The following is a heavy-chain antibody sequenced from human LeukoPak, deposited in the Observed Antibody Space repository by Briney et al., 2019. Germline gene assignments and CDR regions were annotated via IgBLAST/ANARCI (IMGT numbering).Heavy chain of an antibody. CDR3: AKRDGYNSGPFDY. J-gene: IGHJ4*02. D-gene: IGHD5-24*01. Sequence: GGSLRLSCAASGFTFSDYYMSWIRQAPGKGLEWVAFIQSDGSDQYYADSVKGRLSISRDNSKNTLYLQMNSLRTEDTAVYYCAKRDGYNSGPFDYWGQGTLVTVSS. CDR2: IQSDGSDQ. V-gene: IGHV3-30*02. CDR1: GFTFSDYY.